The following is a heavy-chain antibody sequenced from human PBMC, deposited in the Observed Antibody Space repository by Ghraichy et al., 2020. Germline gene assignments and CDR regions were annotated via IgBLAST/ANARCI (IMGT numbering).Heavy chain of an antibody. CDR3: ARAFNDYGDYLDY. Sequence: ASVKVSCKASGYTFTGYYMHWVRQAPGQGLEWMGWINPDSGGTNYAQKFQGRVTMTRDTSISTAYMELSRLRSDDTAVYYCARAFNDYGDYLDYWGQGTLVTVSS. CDR1: GYTFTGYY. J-gene: IGHJ4*02. V-gene: IGHV1-2*02. D-gene: IGHD4-17*01. CDR2: INPDSGGT.